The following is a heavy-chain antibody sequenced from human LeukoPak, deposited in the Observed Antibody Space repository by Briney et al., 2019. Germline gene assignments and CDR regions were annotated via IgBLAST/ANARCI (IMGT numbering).Heavy chain of an antibody. CDR1: GYTFTGYG. D-gene: IGHD3-3*01. Sequence: ASVKVSCKASGYTFTGYGISWVRQAPGQGLEWMGWISAYNGNTNYAQKLQGRVTMTTDTSTSTAYMELRSLRSDDTAVYYCARGISYYDFWSGYYTPYYYYMDVWGKGTTVTVSS. V-gene: IGHV1-18*01. CDR2: ISAYNGNT. J-gene: IGHJ6*03. CDR3: ARGISYYDFWSGYYTPYYYYMDV.